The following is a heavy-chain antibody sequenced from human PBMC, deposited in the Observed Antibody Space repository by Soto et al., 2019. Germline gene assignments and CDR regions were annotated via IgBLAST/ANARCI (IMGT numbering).Heavy chain of an antibody. D-gene: IGHD3-22*01. CDR3: GKDPTWDYDSSPGGFSDY. V-gene: IGHV3-23*01. Sequence: EVQLLESGGGLVQSGGSLRLSCAASGFTFSRYAINWVRQAPGKGLEWVSSISGSGGSKYYADSVKGRFTISRDNSKNTLYLQMSSLRAEDTALYYCGKDPTWDYDSSPGGFSDYWGQGTPVTVSS. CDR2: ISGSGGSK. CDR1: GFTFSRYA. J-gene: IGHJ4*02.